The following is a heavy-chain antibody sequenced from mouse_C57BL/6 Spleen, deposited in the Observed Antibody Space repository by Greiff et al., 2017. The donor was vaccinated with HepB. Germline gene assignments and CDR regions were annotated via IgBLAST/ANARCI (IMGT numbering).Heavy chain of an antibody. J-gene: IGHJ1*03. V-gene: IGHV1-59*01. D-gene: IGHD2-4*01. CDR1: GYNFTSYW. CDR2: IDPSDSYT. Sequence: QVQLQQPGAELVRPGTSVKLSCKASGYNFTSYWMHWVKQRPGQGLEWIGVIDPSDSYTNYNQKFKGKATLTVDTSSSTAYMQLSSLTSEDSAVYYCARYDYDGYFDVWGTGTTVTVSS. CDR3: ARYDYDGYFDV.